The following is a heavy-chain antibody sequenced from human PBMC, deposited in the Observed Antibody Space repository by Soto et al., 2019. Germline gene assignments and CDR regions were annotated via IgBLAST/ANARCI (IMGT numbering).Heavy chain of an antibody. V-gene: IGHV3-7*05. CDR1: GFTFSIYN. Sequence: EVQLVESGGGLVQPGGSLRLSCAASGFTFSIYNMTWVRQAPGKGLEWVATIKQAGSDKYYVDSVKGRFTIARDNAKNSGDLQMNSLTAEDTAVYFCARGGRIVWQDYSWFDPWGQGTLVTVSS. CDR3: ARGGRIVWQDYSWFDP. CDR2: IKQAGSDK. D-gene: IGHD2-15*01. J-gene: IGHJ5*02.